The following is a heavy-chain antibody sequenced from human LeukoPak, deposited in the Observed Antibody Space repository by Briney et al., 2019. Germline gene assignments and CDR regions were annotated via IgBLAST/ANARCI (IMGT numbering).Heavy chain of an antibody. J-gene: IGHJ4*02. CDR3: ARDLGGVVVDYYFDY. D-gene: IGHD2-15*01. V-gene: IGHV3-33*01. CDR2: IWYDGSNK. Sequence: GGSLRLSCAASGFTFSSYGMHWVRQAPGKGLEWVAVIWYDGSNKYYADPVKGRFTISRDNSKNTLYLQMNSLRAEDTAVYYCARDLGGVVVDYYFDYWGQGTLVTVSS. CDR1: GFTFSSYG.